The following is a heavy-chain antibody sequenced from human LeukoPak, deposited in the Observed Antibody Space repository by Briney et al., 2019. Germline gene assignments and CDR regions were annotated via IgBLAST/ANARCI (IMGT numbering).Heavy chain of an antibody. J-gene: IGHJ4*02. CDR3: ARRSSGVEY. CDR2: IKQDGSEK. D-gene: IGHD6-6*01. V-gene: IGHV3-7*03. CDR1: GLTFSGYW. Sequence: GGSLGLSCATSGLTFSGYWMSWVRQAPGKGLECVANIKQDGSEKYYVDSVKGRFTISRDNAKNSLYLQMNSLRVEDTAVYYCARRSSGVEYWGQGTLVTVSS.